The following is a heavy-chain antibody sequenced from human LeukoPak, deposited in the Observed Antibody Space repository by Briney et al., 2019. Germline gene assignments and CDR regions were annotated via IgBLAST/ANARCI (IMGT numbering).Heavy chain of an antibody. Sequence: GGSLRLSCAASGFTFSSYAMNWVRQAPGKGLEWVSSISSSSSYIYYADSVKGRFTISRDNAKNSLYLQMNSLRAEDTAVYYCARVDDFWSGYVDYWGQGTLVTVSS. CDR2: ISSSSSYI. D-gene: IGHD3-3*01. J-gene: IGHJ4*02. V-gene: IGHV3-21*01. CDR3: ARVDDFWSGYVDY. CDR1: GFTFSSYA.